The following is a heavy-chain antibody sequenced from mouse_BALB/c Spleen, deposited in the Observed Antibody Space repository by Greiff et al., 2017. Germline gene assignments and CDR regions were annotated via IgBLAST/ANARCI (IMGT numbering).Heavy chain of an antibody. CDR2: INPSSGYT. V-gene: IGHV1-4*01. CDR1: GYTFTSYT. D-gene: IGHD2-2*01. J-gene: IGHJ3*01. CDR3: ARGYDGAWFAY. Sequence: QVHVKQSGAELARPGASVKMSCKASGYTFTSYTMHWVKQRPGQGLEWIGYINPSSGYTNYNQKFKDKATLTADKSSSTAYMQLSSLTSEDSAVYYCARGYDGAWFAYWGQGTLVTVSA.